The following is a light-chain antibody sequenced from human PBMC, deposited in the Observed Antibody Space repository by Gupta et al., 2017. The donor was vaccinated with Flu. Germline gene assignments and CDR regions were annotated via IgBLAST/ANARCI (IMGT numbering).Light chain of an antibody. Sequence: EIVLTQSPGTLSLSPGERATLSCRASQSVSSSYLAWYQQKPGQAPRLLIYGASSRATGIPDRFSGSGSGTDFTLTISRLEPEDFAVYYCQQEGSSGNTFGPGTKVDIK. CDR3: QQEGSSGNT. V-gene: IGKV3-20*01. CDR1: QSVSSSY. J-gene: IGKJ3*01. CDR2: GAS.